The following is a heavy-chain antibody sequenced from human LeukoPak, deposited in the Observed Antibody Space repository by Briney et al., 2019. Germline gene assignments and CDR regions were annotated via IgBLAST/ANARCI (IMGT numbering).Heavy chain of an antibody. J-gene: IGHJ4*02. V-gene: IGHV3-15*05. CDR3: LIFPGR. CDR1: GFSVINAW. Sequence: MTGGSLRLSCAASGFSVINAWMSWVRQAPGQGLEWVGRIKSRADGGTTGYAAPVEGRFSISRDDSENTLYLQMNSLQIDDTAPYYCLIFPGRWGQGTLVTVSS. CDR2: IKSRADGGTT. D-gene: IGHD3-3*01.